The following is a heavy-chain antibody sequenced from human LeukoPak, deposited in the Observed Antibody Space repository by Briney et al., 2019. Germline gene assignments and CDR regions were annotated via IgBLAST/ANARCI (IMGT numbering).Heavy chain of an antibody. CDR2: INPSGGST. CDR3: ARDGYDILTGYRPLDY. CDR1: GYTFTNYD. V-gene: IGHV1-46*01. Sequence: ASVTVSRKASGYTFTNYDINWVRQPTAQGLEGMGIINPSGGSTSYTQKFQGRVTMTRDTSTSTVYMELSSLRSEDTAVYYCARDGYDILTGYRPLDYWGQGTLVTVSS. D-gene: IGHD3-9*01. J-gene: IGHJ4*02.